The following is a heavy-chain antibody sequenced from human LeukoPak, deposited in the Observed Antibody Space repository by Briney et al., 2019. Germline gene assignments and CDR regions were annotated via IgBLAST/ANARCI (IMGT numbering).Heavy chain of an antibody. CDR2: MIPALNTA. CDR1: GGAFSSYA. J-gene: IGHJ5*02. V-gene: IGHV1-69*11. D-gene: IGHD4-17*01. CDR3: ANDFGAS. Sequence: SVKLSCKASGGAFSSYAISWVRQAPGQGLEWMGRMIPALNTANYAQNFQDRVTITSDESTSSVYMHLTSLRSEDTAVYYCANDFGASWGQGTLVTVSS.